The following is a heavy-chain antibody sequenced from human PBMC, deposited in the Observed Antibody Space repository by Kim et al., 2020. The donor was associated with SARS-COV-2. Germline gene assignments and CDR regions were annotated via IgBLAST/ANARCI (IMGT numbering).Heavy chain of an antibody. CDR3: ARVTMRYCTNGVCLARNDAFDI. Sequence: SETLSLTCAVYGGSFSGYYWSWIRQPPGKGLEWIGEINHSGSTNYNPSLKSRVTISVDTSKNQFSLKLSSVTAADTAVYYCARVTMRYCTNGVCLARNDAFDIWGQGTMVTVSS. D-gene: IGHD2-8*01. J-gene: IGHJ3*02. CDR1: GGSFSGYY. CDR2: INHSGST. V-gene: IGHV4-34*01.